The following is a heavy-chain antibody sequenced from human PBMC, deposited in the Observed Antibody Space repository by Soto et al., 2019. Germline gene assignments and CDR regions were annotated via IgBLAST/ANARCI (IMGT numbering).Heavy chain of an antibody. J-gene: IGHJ4*02. CDR2: ISYDGSNK. D-gene: IGHD3-22*01. Sequence: GGSLRLSCAASGFTFSSYGIHWVRQAPGKGLEWVAVISYDGSNKYYADSVKGRFTISRDNSKNTLYLQMNSLRAEDTAVYYCAKDEVAMIVLVPDYWGQGTLVTVSS. CDR1: GFTFSSYG. V-gene: IGHV3-30*18. CDR3: AKDEVAMIVLVPDY.